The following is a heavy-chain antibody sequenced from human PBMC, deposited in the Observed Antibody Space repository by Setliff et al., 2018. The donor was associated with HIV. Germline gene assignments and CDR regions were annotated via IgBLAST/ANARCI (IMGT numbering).Heavy chain of an antibody. D-gene: IGHD3-10*01. J-gene: IGHJ6*02. CDR3: ARSVIGYYYYGMDV. V-gene: IGHV3-30*01. Sequence: GGSLRLSCAASGFMFGVDWMSWVRQAPGKGLEWVAVISYDGSNKYYADSVKGRFTISRDNSKNTLYLQMNSLRAEDTAVYYCARSVIGYYYYGMDVWGQGTLVTVSS. CDR2: ISYDGSNK. CDR1: GFMFGVDW.